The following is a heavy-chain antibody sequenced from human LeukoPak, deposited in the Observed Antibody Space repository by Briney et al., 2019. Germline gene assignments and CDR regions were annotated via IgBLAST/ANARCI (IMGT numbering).Heavy chain of an antibody. J-gene: IGHJ4*02. Sequence: GGSLRLSCAASGFTFSSYAMSWVRQAPGKGLEWVSAISGSGGSTYCADSVKGRFTISRDNSKNTLYLQMNSLRAEDTAVYYCARFQHCGGDCYYFDYWGQGTLVTVSS. V-gene: IGHV3-23*01. CDR1: GFTFSSYA. CDR3: ARFQHCGGDCYYFDY. D-gene: IGHD2-21*02. CDR2: ISGSGGST.